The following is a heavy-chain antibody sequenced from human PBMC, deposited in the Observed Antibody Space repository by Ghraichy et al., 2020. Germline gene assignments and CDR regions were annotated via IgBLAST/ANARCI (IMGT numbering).Heavy chain of an antibody. Sequence: SETLSLTCTVSGGSISSYYWSWIRQPPGKGLEWIGYIYYSGSTNYNPSLKSRVTISVDTSKNQFSLKLSSVTAADTAVYYWARVGWSGYSDYWGQGTLVTVSS. D-gene: IGHD3-3*01. CDR2: IYYSGST. CDR3: ARVGWSGYSDY. J-gene: IGHJ4*02. CDR1: GGSISSYY. V-gene: IGHV4-59*01.